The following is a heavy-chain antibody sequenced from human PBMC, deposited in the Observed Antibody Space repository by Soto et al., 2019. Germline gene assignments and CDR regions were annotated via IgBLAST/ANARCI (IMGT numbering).Heavy chain of an antibody. Sequence: EVQLVESGGGLVQPGGSLRLSCAASGFTVSTKYMSWVRQAPGKGLEWVSVIYSGGSTFYADSVRGRFTISRDNSKNRENLNRNAGSPEDTAVFYWGRVLGAADSGGQGTLFTVSS. CDR2: IYSGGST. J-gene: IGHJ4*02. D-gene: IGHD3-16*01. V-gene: IGHV3-66*01. CDR3: GRVLGAADS. CDR1: GFTVSTKY.